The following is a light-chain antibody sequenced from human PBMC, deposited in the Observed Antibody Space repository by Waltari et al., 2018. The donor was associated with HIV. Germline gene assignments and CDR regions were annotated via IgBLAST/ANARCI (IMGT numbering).Light chain of an antibody. Sequence: QSALTQPASLSGSPGQSVTITCSGLTSALASNLTVPWYQQHPGQVPKLVIFGVTNRASEISDRFSGSRSGDTASLIISGLQSEDEAHYYCSSYSTSGFLLFGGGTKLTVL. CDR2: GVT. J-gene: IGLJ3*02. CDR1: TSALASNLT. CDR3: SSYSTSGFLL. V-gene: IGLV2-14*01.